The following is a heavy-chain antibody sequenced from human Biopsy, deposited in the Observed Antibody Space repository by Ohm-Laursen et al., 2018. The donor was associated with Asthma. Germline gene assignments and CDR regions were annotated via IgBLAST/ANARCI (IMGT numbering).Heavy chain of an antibody. Sequence: SLRLSCTASGFTFSGYTMNWVRQAPGKGLEWVSSITSSSSYIFYADSVKGRFTFSRDNSQNTLSLEMNSLRVEDTAVYYCARDLRSDNWNPWGMDVWGLGTTVTVAS. CDR2: ITSSSSYI. CDR3: ARDLRSDNWNPWGMDV. D-gene: IGHD1-20*01. J-gene: IGHJ6*02. V-gene: IGHV3-21*01. CDR1: GFTFSGYT.